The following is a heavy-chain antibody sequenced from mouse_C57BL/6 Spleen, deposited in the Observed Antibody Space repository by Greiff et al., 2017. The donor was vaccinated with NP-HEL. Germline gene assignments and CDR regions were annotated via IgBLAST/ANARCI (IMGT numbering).Heavy chain of an antibody. CDR3: ASGEKMVTTNYAMDY. Sequence: QVQLQQPGAELVRPGSSVKLSCKASGYTFTSYWMHWVKQRPIQGLEWIGNIDPSDSETHYNQKFKDKATLTVDKSSSTAYMQLSSLTSEDSAVYYCASGEKMVTTNYAMDYWGQGTSVTVSS. CDR2: IDPSDSET. V-gene: IGHV1-52*01. CDR1: GYTFTSYW. J-gene: IGHJ4*01. D-gene: IGHD2-2*01.